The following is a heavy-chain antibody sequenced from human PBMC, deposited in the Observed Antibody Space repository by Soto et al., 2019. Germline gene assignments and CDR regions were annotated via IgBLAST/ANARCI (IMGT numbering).Heavy chain of an antibody. J-gene: IGHJ6*02. CDR2: VYYSGGA. V-gene: IGHV4-59*01. CDR1: GGSISGYY. CDR3: TRDGDGRMTTNPYYYYGMDG. D-gene: IGHD2-21*02. Sequence: PSETLSLTCTVSGGSISGYYWSWIRQPPGKGLEWIGNVYYSGGAKYNPSVKRRVSISVDTSKNQFSLNLSSVTAADTAVYYCTRDGDGRMTTNPYYYYGMDGWGPGSTVTVSS.